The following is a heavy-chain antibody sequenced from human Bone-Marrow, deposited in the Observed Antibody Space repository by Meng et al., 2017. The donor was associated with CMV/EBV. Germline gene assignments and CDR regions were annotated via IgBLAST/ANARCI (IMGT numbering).Heavy chain of an antibody. V-gene: IGHV3-30*02. J-gene: IGHJ4*02. Sequence: GESLKISCAASGFTFSSYGMHWVRQAPGKGLEWVAFIRYDGSNKYYADSVKGRFTISRDNSKNTLYLQMNSLRVEDTAVYYCVRDSGSGSYSRFWGQGTRVTVSS. CDR1: GFTFSSYG. CDR2: IRYDGSNK. D-gene: IGHD3-10*01. CDR3: VRDSGSGSYSRF.